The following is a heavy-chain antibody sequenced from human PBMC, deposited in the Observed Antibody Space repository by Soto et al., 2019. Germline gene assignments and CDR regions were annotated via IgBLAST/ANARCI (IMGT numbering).Heavy chain of an antibody. CDR1: GFTFSSYA. CDR3: TKVPYCSSTSCSYYFDY. D-gene: IGHD2-2*01. CDR2: ISGSGGST. V-gene: IGHV3-23*01. Sequence: GGSLRLSCAASGFTFSSYAMSWVRQAPGKGLEWVSAISGSGGSTYYADSVKGRFTISRDNSKNTLYLQMNSLRAEDTAVYYCTKVPYCSSTSCSYYFDYWGQGTLVTVSS. J-gene: IGHJ4*02.